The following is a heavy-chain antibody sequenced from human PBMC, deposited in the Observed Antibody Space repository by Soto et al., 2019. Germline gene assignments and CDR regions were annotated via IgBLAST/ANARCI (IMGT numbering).Heavy chain of an antibody. J-gene: IGHJ4*02. Sequence: QLQLQESGPGLVRPSETLSLICNVSGGSISSSNYYWGWIRQPPGKGLEWIGSVSYGGRTSYSPSLYLRVIISVDPAKNHFSLELSSVTAADTAVYYCARHFGGYSYGNVFDNWGQGTLVIVSS. CDR2: VSYGGRT. V-gene: IGHV4-39*01. D-gene: IGHD5-18*01. CDR3: ARHFGGYSYGNVFDN. CDR1: GGSISSSNYY.